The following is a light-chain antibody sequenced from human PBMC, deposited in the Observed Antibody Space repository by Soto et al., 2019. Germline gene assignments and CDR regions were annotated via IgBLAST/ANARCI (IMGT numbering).Light chain of an antibody. CDR1: QSVSSY. Sequence: EIVLTQSPATLYLSPGERATLSCRASQSVSSYLAWYQQKPGQAPRLLIYDASNRATGIPARFSGSGSGTDFTLTISSLEPEDFAVYYCQQRSNWLPLTFGGGTKVEIK. J-gene: IGKJ4*01. V-gene: IGKV3-11*01. CDR2: DAS. CDR3: QQRSNWLPLT.